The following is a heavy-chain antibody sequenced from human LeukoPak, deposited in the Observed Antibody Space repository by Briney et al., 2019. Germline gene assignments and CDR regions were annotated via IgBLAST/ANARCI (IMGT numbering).Heavy chain of an antibody. CDR1: GFTFSSYG. CDR2: ISYDGSNK. Sequence: GGSLRLSCAASGFTFSSYGMHWVHQAPGKGLEWVAVISYDGSNKYYADSVKGRFTISRDNSKNTLYLQMNSLRAEDTAVYYCAKGAVPAEYFQHWGQGTLVTVSS. V-gene: IGHV3-30*18. D-gene: IGHD2-2*01. J-gene: IGHJ1*01. CDR3: AKGAVPAEYFQH.